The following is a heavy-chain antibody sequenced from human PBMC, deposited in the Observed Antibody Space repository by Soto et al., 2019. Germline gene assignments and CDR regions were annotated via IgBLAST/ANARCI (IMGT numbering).Heavy chain of an antibody. CDR2: ISAYNGNT. V-gene: IGHV1-18*01. J-gene: IGHJ6*02. D-gene: IGHD5-18*01. CDR3: AGDGYSYGFYYYYGMDV. Sequence: QVQLVQSGAEVKKPGASVKVSCKASGYTFTSYGISWVRQAPGQGLEWMGWISAYNGNTNYAQKLQGRVTMTTDTSTSTAYMELRSLRSDDTAVYDCAGDGYSYGFYYYYGMDVWGQGTTVTVSS. CDR1: GYTFTSYG.